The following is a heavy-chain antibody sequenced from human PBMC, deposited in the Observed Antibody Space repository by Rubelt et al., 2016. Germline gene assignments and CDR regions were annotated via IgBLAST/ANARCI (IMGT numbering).Heavy chain of an antibody. Sequence: GSLRLSCAASGFTFSSYRMNWVRQAPGKGLEWVSSTTSSSNYIYYADSVKGRFTISRDNAKNSLYLQMNSLRAEETAVDYCARRGGQAYYDGTGYYFDYWGQGTLVTVSS. CDR2: TTSSSNYI. V-gene: IGHV3-21*01. D-gene: IGHD3-22*01. CDR1: GFTFSSYR. CDR3: ARRGGQAYYDGTGYYFDY. J-gene: IGHJ4*02.